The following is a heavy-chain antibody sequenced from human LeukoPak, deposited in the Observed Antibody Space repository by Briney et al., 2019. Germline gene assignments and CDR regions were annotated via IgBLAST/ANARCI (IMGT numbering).Heavy chain of an antibody. CDR3: ATGGVDLGGLRVY. Sequence: SETPSLTCTVSGGSISSYYWSWIRQPPGKGLEWIGYIYYSGSTNYNPSLKSRVTISVDTSKNQFSLKLSSVTAADTAVYYCATGGVDLGGLRVYWGQGILVTVST. V-gene: IGHV4-59*12. D-gene: IGHD3-10*01. J-gene: IGHJ4*02. CDR1: GGSISSYY. CDR2: IYYSGST.